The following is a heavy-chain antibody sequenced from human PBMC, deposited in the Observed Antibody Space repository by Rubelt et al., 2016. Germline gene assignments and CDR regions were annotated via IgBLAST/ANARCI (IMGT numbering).Heavy chain of an antibody. J-gene: IGHJ4*02. Sequence: QVQLQEWGAGLLKPSETLSLTCAVYGGSFSGYYWSWIRQPPGKGLEWIGEINHSGSSNYNPSLKSRVTIPVDTSKNQFSLKLGVVTAAVTAVDYCARDFKLESHSGWYAVDYPGQGMLVTVSS. CDR1: GGSFSGYY. CDR3: ARDFKLESHSGWYAVDY. V-gene: IGHV4-34*01. D-gene: IGHD6-19*01. CDR2: INHSGSS.